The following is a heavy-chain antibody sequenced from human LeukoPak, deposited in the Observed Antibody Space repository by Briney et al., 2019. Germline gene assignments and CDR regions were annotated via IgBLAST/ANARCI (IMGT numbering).Heavy chain of an antibody. CDR3: ATNREYLSSGQNIDY. CDR1: GGSMSRSNW. CDR2: IYHSEST. V-gene: IGHV4-4*02. D-gene: IGHD2/OR15-2a*01. Sequence: PSGTLSPTCTISGGSMSRSNWWSWVRQTPGKGLEWIGEIYHSESTSYNPSLKSRVTISVDKSKNQFSLKLTSVTAADTAVYYCATNREYLSSGQNIDYWGQGILVTVSS. J-gene: IGHJ4*02.